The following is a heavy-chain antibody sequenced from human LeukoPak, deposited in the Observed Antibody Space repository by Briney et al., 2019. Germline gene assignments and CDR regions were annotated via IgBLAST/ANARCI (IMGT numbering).Heavy chain of an antibody. CDR1: GFTFSSSW. V-gene: IGHV3-7*01. D-gene: IGHD2-21*01. CDR2: IKQDGSDK. J-gene: IGHJ4*02. CDR3: ARGGYSRWDS. Sequence: GGSLRLSCAASGFTFSSSWMGWVRQAPGKGLEWLANIKQDGSDKNYVDSVEGRFTISRDNAKNSLYLQMSSLRAEDTAVYYCARGGYSRWDSWGQGTLVTVSS.